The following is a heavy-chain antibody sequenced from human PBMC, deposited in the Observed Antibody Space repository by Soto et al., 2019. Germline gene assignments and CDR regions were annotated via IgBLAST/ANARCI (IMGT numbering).Heavy chain of an antibody. J-gene: IGHJ5*02. CDR3: ARDLSRYDFWSGYPSYNWFDP. CDR1: GVPISTDDYY. Sequence: PSETLSLTCTVSGVPISTDDYYWTWIRQPPGKGLEWIGYIYYSGSTYYNWSLKSRVTISIDTSKNQFSLKLSSVTAADTAVYYCARDLSRYDFWSGYPSYNWFDPWGQGTLVTVSS. CDR2: IYYSGST. D-gene: IGHD3-3*01. V-gene: IGHV4-30-4*01.